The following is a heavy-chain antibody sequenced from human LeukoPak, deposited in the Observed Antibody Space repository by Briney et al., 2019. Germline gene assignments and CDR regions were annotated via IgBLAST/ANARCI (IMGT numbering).Heavy chain of an antibody. J-gene: IGHJ4*02. CDR2: TRNKANSYST. D-gene: IGHD1-26*01. V-gene: IGHV3-72*01. CDR3: GRSRAGAIDY. Sequence: GGSPRLSCAASGFTLSDHYMDWVRQAPGKGLERVGRTRNKANSYSTEYAASVKGRFTISRDESKNSLYLQMNSLKTEDTAVYYCGRSRAGAIDYWGQGTLVTVSS. CDR1: GFTLSDHY.